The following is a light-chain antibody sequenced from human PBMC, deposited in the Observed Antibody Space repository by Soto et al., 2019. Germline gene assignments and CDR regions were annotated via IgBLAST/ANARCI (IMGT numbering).Light chain of an antibody. CDR1: SSDVGGYNY. CDR3: GSYTTTRGV. Sequence: QSALTQPASVSGSPGQSITISCTGTSSDVGGYNYVSWYQQHPGKAPKLMIYEVTNRPSGVSNRFSGSKSGNTASLTISGLQAEDEPDYYCGSYTTTRGVFGTGTKLTVL. CDR2: EVT. V-gene: IGLV2-14*03. J-gene: IGLJ1*01.